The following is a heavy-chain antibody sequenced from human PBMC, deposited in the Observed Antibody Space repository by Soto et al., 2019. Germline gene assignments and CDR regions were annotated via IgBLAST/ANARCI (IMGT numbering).Heavy chain of an antibody. V-gene: IGHV1-18*01. CDR3: ARLSGPANQARSDSGYDPETYYYYGMDV. CDR1: GYTFTGYG. J-gene: IGHJ6*02. Sequence: ASVKLARKASGYTFTGYGISRGRQATGKGLEWMGWISAYNGNTNYAQKLQGHVTMSADRSSSTAYLQWSSLKASDTAMYYCARLSGPANQARSDSGYDPETYYYYGMDVWGQGTTVTVS. CDR2: ISAYNGNT. D-gene: IGHD5-12*01.